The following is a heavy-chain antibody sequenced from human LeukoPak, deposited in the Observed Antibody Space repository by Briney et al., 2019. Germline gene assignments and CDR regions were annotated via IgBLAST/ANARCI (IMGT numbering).Heavy chain of an antibody. D-gene: IGHD6-19*01. CDR3: ARDREQWLSLWHFDY. V-gene: IGHV3-48*03. CDR2: ISSSGSTI. Sequence: PGGSLRLSCAASGFTFSSYEMNWVRQAPGKGLEWVSYISSSGSTIYYADSVKGRFTISRDNAKNSLYLQMNSLRAEDTAVYYCARDREQWLSLWHFDYWGQGTLVTVSS. J-gene: IGHJ4*02. CDR1: GFTFSSYE.